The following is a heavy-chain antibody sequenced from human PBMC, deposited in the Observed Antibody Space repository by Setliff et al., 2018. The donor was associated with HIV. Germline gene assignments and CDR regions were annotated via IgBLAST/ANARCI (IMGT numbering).Heavy chain of an antibody. J-gene: IGHJ6*03. CDR3: ARAEFYYDLPHYYYYMDV. D-gene: IGHD3-22*01. CDR2: IYDSGDI. V-gene: IGHV3-21*05. CDR1: GFPFTSFS. Sequence: GGSLRLSCAASGFPFTSFSINWVRQAPGKGLEWVSRIYDSGDIWYADSVRGRFTISRDNTKNSLYLQMNNLRAEDTAVYYCARAEFYYDLPHYYYYMDVWGKGTTVTVSS.